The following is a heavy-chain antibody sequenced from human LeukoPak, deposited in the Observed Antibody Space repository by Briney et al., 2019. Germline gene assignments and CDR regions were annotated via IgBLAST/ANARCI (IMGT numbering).Heavy chain of an antibody. CDR2: MFYRGTT. J-gene: IGHJ5*01. D-gene: IGHD3-10*01. CDR3: ARVDSYDSGSHAFDS. Sequence: SETLSLACTVSGGSISTSKYYWGWVRQTPGKGLEWIGSMFYRGTTYYAPSLKSRVTISVDTSKNQFFLSLNSMTAADTAVYYCARVDSYDSGSHAFDSWGRGTLVTVSS. V-gene: IGHV4-39*07. CDR1: GGSISTSKYY.